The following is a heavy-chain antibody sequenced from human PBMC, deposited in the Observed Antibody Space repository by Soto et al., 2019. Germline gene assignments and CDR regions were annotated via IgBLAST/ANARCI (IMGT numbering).Heavy chain of an antibody. CDR2: FSGSGGTT. Sequence: SLRLSCAASGFPFSSYAMSWVRQAPGKGLEWVSTFSGSGGTTYYADSVKGRFTISRDNSKNTLYLQMNSLRAEDTAVYFCAKDSSSVPAAFDFWGQGTLVTVSS. V-gene: IGHV3-23*01. J-gene: IGHJ4*02. D-gene: IGHD2-2*01. CDR1: GFPFSSYA. CDR3: AKDSSSVPAAFDF.